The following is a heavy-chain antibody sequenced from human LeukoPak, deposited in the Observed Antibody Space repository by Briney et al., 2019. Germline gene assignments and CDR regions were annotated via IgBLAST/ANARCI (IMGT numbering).Heavy chain of an antibody. Sequence: GGSLRLSSAASGFIFSSYSMIWVRQAPGKGLEWVSSISSSSSYIYYADSVKGRFTISRDNAKNSLYLQMSSLRAEDTAVYYCARADYGDYRREYFFDYWGQGTLVTVSS. CDR2: ISSSSSYI. J-gene: IGHJ4*02. CDR3: ARADYGDYRREYFFDY. CDR1: GFIFSSYS. D-gene: IGHD4-17*01. V-gene: IGHV3-21*06.